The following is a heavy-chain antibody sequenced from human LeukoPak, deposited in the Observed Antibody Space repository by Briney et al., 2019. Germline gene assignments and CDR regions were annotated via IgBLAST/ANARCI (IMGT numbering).Heavy chain of an antibody. Sequence: ASVKVSCKASGYTLTSYDINWVRQATGQGLEWMGWMNPNSGNTGYAQKFQGRVTMTRNTSISTAYMELSSLRSEDTAVYYCARARPWFGELLPDYWGQGTLVTVSS. V-gene: IGHV1-8*01. J-gene: IGHJ4*02. CDR2: MNPNSGNT. D-gene: IGHD3-10*01. CDR1: GYTLTSYD. CDR3: ARARPWFGELLPDY.